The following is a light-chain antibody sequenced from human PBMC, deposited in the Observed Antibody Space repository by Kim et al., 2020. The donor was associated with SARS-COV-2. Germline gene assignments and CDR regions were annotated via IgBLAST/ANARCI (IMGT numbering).Light chain of an antibody. V-gene: IGKV1-39*01. CDR2: AAS. CDR1: QTINNY. CDR3: QQSFSSPSS. J-gene: IGKJ2*03. Sequence: DIQMTQSPSSLSASVGDTVTITCRASQTINNYLNWYQQKPGKAPKFLIHAASSLQSGGPSRFSVSASGTNFTLTIAGLQRDDFATYLCQQSFSSPSSFGQGTKLEI.